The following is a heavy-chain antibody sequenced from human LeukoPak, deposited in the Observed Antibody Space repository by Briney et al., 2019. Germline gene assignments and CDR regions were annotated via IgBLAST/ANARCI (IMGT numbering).Heavy chain of an antibody. CDR2: ISYDGSNE. V-gene: IGHV3-30*03. D-gene: IGHD4-17*01. Sequence: GGSLRLSCAASGFTFSSYGMHWVRQAPGKGLEWVAVISYDGSNEYYADSVKGRFTISRDNAKNSLYLQMDSLRDEDTAVYYCARDRDYAFDYWGQGTLVTVSS. CDR1: GFTFSSYG. J-gene: IGHJ4*02. CDR3: ARDRDYAFDY.